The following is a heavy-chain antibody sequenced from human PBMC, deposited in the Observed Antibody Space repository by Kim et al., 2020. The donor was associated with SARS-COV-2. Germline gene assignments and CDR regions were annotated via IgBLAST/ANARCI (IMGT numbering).Heavy chain of an antibody. CDR1: GDSVSSNSAA. CDR2: TYYRSKWYN. Sequence: SQTLSLTCAISGDSVSSNSAAWNWIRQSPSRGLEWLGRTYYRSKWYNDYAVSVKSRITINPDTSKNQFSLQLNSVTPEDTAVYYCARERYLNIVVVVAATLKWFDPWGQGTLVTVSS. J-gene: IGHJ5*02. V-gene: IGHV6-1*01. CDR3: ARERYLNIVVVVAATLKWFDP. D-gene: IGHD2-15*01.